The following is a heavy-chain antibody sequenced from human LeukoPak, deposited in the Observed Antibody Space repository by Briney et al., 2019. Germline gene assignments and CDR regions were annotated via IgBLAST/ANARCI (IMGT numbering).Heavy chain of an antibody. J-gene: IGHJ4*02. CDR1: GFSFSSYG. V-gene: IGHV3-30*02. CDR2: IRYDGSDK. D-gene: IGHD1-26*01. CDR3: AKDGVGTSTADY. Sequence: GGSLRLSCAASGFSFSSYGMQWVRQAPGKGLEWVAFIRYDGSDKYYADSVKGRFTISRVNSKNMLSLQMNSLRPEDTAVYYCAKDGVGTSTADYWGQGTLVTVSS.